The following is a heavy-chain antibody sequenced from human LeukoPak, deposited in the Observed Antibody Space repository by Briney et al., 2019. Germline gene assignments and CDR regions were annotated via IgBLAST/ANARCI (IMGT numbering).Heavy chain of an antibody. CDR2: ISSSSSYI. CDR1: GFTFSSYS. V-gene: IGHV3-21*01. Sequence: PGGSLRLSCAASGFTFSSYSMNWVRQAPGKGLEWVSSISSSSSYIYYTDSVKGRFTISRDNSKNTLYLQMNSLRAEDTAVYYCARDGTMYSSGWTGSYFDYWGQGTLVTVSS. D-gene: IGHD6-19*01. J-gene: IGHJ4*02. CDR3: ARDGTMYSSGWTGSYFDY.